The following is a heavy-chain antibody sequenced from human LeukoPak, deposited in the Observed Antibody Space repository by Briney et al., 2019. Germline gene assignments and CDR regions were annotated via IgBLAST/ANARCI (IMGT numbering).Heavy chain of an antibody. CDR2: SGFISGYI. CDR1: GFTFSSFN. D-gene: IGHD3-10*01. Sequence: GGSLRLSCAASGFTFSSFNMNWVRQAPGKGLEWVSSSGFISGYIFYADSAKGRFTISRDNAKNSLYLQMNSLRVEDTAVYYCAKIPGGWFGELLYYFDYWGQGTLVTVSS. J-gene: IGHJ4*02. V-gene: IGHV3-21*04. CDR3: AKIPGGWFGELLYYFDY.